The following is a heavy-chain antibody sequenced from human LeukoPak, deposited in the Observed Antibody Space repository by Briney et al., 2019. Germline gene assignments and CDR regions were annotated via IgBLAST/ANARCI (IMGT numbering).Heavy chain of an antibody. CDR3: AREDGKYYYYGMDV. Sequence: PGGSLRLSCAASGFTVSSNYMSWVRQAPGKGLEWVSVIYSGGSTYYADSVKGRFTISRDNSKNTLYLQMNSLRAEDTAVYYCAREDGKYYYYGMDVWGHGTTVTVSS. V-gene: IGHV3-53*01. J-gene: IGHJ6*02. CDR2: IYSGGST. CDR1: GFTVSSNY.